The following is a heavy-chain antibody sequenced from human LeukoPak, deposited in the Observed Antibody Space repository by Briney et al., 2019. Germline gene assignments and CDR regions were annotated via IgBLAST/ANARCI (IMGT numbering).Heavy chain of an antibody. D-gene: IGHD3-10*01. CDR1: GYTFTNYC. J-gene: IGHJ3*02. V-gene: IGHV1-46*01. CDR3: ARDVSGYYYGSGRYDAFDI. Sequence: ASVKVSCKASGYTFTNYCMHWVRQAPGQGLEWMAIINPTVGSTTFAQKFQGRVIMTRDTSTSTVYMELSSLRSEDTAVYYCARDVSGYYYGSGRYDAFDIWVQGTLVTVSS. CDR2: INPTVGST.